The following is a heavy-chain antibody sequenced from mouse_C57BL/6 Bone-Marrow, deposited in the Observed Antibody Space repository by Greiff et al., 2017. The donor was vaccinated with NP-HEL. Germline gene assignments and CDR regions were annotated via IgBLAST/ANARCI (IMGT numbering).Heavy chain of an antibody. V-gene: IGHV1-52*01. Sequence: QVQLQQPGAELVRPGSSVKLSCKASGYTFTSYWMHWVKQRPIQGLEWIGNIDPSDSETHYNQKFKDKATLTVDKSSSTAYMQLSSLTSEDSAVYYCARGGYYEGADWGQGTLVTVSA. D-gene: IGHD2-3*01. CDR2: IDPSDSET. CDR1: GYTFTSYW. J-gene: IGHJ3*01. CDR3: ARGGYYEGAD.